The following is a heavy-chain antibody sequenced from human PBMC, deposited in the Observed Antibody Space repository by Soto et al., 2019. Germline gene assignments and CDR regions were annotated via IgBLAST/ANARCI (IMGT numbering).Heavy chain of an antibody. J-gene: IGHJ4*02. V-gene: IGHV3-23*01. D-gene: IGHD3-22*01. CDR3: AKDRRAKWIITTLHYFDY. Sequence: EVQLLESGGGLVQPGGSLRLSCAASGFTFSSYAMSWVRQAPGKGLEWVSAISGSGGSTYYADSVKGRFTISRDNSKNTLYLQMNSLRAEDTAVYYCAKDRRAKWIITTLHYFDYWGQGTLVTVSS. CDR1: GFTFSSYA. CDR2: ISGSGGST.